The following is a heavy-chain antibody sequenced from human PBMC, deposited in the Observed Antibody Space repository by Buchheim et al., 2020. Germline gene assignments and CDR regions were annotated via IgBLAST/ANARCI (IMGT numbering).Heavy chain of an antibody. CDR2: INVDGSGK. CDR1: GFTFKTDW. J-gene: IGHJ4*02. V-gene: IGHV3-7*03. D-gene: IGHD4-23*01. CDR3: ARHGNNNFDA. Sequence: EVQLVESGGGLVQPGGSLRLSCVASGFTFKTDWLGLARQAPGKGLEWVANINVDGSGKYYVDSVKGRFTVSRDNAKNSLYLQISSLRAEDTAIYYCARHGNNNFDAWGRGTL.